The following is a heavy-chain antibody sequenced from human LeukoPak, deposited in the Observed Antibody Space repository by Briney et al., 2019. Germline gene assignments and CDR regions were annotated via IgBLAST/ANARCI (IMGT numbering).Heavy chain of an antibody. CDR1: GFTFSNSY. CDR3: VRGTTNWYGVDY. V-gene: IGHV3-74*01. D-gene: IGHD1-20*01. J-gene: IGHJ4*02. Sequence: GGSLRLSRAASGFTFSNSYMHWVRQAPGKGLEWLSYMNREGSIIGHADSVKGRFTMSRDNARDTLHLQMNSLRDDDTAVYFCVRGTTNWYGVDYWGRGTLVTVSS. CDR2: MNREGSII.